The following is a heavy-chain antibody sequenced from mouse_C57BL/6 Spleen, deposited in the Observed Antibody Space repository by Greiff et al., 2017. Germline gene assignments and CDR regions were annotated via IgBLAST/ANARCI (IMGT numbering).Heavy chain of an antibody. CDR3: ATTTVVGGNYAMDY. D-gene: IGHD1-1*01. V-gene: IGHV1-55*01. Sequence: QVQLQQSGAELVKPGASVKMSCKASGYTFTSYWITWVKQRPGQGLEWIGDIYPGSGSTNYNDKFKSKATLTVDVSSSTAYMQLSILTSEDSAVYYCATTTVVGGNYAMDYWGQGTSVTVSS. J-gene: IGHJ4*01. CDR1: GYTFTSYW. CDR2: IYPGSGST.